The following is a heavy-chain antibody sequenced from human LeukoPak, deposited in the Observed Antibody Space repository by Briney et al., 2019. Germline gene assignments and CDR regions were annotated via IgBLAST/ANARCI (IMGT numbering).Heavy chain of an antibody. V-gene: IGHV1-69*06. CDR2: IIPIFGTA. Sequence: GASVKVSCTASGGTFSSYAISWVRQAPGQGLEWMGGIIPIFGTANYAQKFQGRVTITADKSTSTAYMELSSLRSEDTAVYYCARELDYYFDYWGQGTLVTVSS. CDR1: GGTFSSYA. D-gene: IGHD1-1*01. CDR3: ARELDYYFDY. J-gene: IGHJ4*02.